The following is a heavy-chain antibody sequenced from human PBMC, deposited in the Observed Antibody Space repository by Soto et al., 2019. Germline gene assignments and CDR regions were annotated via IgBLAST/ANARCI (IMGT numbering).Heavy chain of an antibody. CDR3: ARRVYSGYDSAKIYYYYYYMDV. CDR2: IYSGGST. V-gene: IGHV3-53*04. CDR1: GFTVSSNY. D-gene: IGHD5-12*01. J-gene: IGHJ6*03. Sequence: GGSLRLSCAASGFTVSSNYMSWVRQAPGKGLEWVSVIYSGGSTYYADSVKGRFTISRHNSKDTLYLQMNSLRDEDTAVYYCARRVYSGYDSAKIYYYYYYMDVWGKGTTVTVSS.